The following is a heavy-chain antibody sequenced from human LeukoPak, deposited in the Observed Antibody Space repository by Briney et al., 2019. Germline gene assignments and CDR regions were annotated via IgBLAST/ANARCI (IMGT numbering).Heavy chain of an antibody. CDR1: GYTFTSYG. CDR3: ARDGALYQLPVDH. CDR2: ISAYNGNT. V-gene: IGHV1-18*01. J-gene: IGHJ4*02. D-gene: IGHD2-2*01. Sequence: VASVKVSCKASGYTFTSYGISWVRQAPGQGLEWMGWISAYNGNTNYAQKLQGRVTMTTDTSTNTAYMGLRSLRSDDTAVYYCARDGALYQLPVDHWGQGTLVTVSS.